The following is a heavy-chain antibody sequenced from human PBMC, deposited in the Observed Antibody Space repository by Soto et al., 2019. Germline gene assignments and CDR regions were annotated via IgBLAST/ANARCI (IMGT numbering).Heavy chain of an antibody. CDR1: GGSFSGYY. J-gene: IGHJ5*02. V-gene: IGHV4-34*01. CDR2: INHSGST. Sequence: SETLSLTCAVYGGSFSGYYWSWIRQPPGKGLEWIGEINHSGSTNYNPSLKSRVTISVDTSKNQFSLKLSSVTAADTAVYYCARGPSRRLNIVVAGEFDPWGQGTLVTVSS. D-gene: IGHD2-15*01. CDR3: ARGPSRRLNIVVAGEFDP.